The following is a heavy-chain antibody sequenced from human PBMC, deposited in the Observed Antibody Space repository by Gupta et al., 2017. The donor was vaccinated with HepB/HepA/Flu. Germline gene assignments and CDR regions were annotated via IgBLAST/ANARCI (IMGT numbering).Heavy chain of an antibody. V-gene: IGHV4-39*01. CDR3: ASGRLLWFGELLKPFDY. J-gene: IGHJ4*02. CDR2: IYYSGST. Sequence: QLQLQESGPGLVKPSETLSLTCTVSGGSISSSSYYWGWIRQPPGKGLEWIGSIYYSGSTYYNPSLKSRVTISVDTSKNQFSLKLSSVTAADTAVHYCASGRLLWFGELLKPFDYWGQGTLVTVSS. D-gene: IGHD3-10*01. CDR1: GGSISSSSYY.